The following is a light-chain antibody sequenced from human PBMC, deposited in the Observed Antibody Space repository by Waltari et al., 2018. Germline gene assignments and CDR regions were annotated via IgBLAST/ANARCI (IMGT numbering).Light chain of an antibody. V-gene: IGKV3-15*01. CDR2: GAS. CDR1: QSVSTN. Sequence: EIVMTQSPATLSVSPGERATLSCRASQSVSTNLAWYQQKPGQAASLLSYGASTRATGVPARFSGSGSGTEFTLTISSLQSEDFAVYYCQQYNNWPPWTFGQGTKVEIK. J-gene: IGKJ1*01. CDR3: QQYNNWPPWT.